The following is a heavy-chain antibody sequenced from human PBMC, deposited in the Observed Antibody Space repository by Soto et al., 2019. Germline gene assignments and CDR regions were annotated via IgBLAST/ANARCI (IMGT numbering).Heavy chain of an antibody. CDR1: GYTFSSYG. D-gene: IGHD2-21*01. CDR3: ARDLAYCGGECYYDTFDI. J-gene: IGHJ3*02. V-gene: IGHV1-18*04. CDR2: ISGYNGDT. Sequence: ASVKVSCKASGYTFSSYGISWVRQAPGQGLEWMGWISGYNGDTNYAQKVRGRVTVTADTSTSTTYMELGSLRSDDAAVYYCARDLAYCGGECYYDTFDIWGHVTMVPVS.